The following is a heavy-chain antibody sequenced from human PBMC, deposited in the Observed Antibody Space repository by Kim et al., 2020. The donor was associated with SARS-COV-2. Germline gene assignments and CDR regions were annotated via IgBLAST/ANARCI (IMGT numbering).Heavy chain of an antibody. CDR1: GGTFSSYA. J-gene: IGHJ5*02. CDR2: IIPIFGTA. V-gene: IGHV1-69*13. Sequence: SVKVSCKASGGTFSSYAISWVRQAPGQGLEWMGGIIPIFGTANYAQKFQGRVTITADESTSTAYMELSSLRSEVTAVHYCASSYDSSGYGWFDPWGQGTLVTVSS. CDR3: ASSYDSSGYGWFDP. D-gene: IGHD3-22*01.